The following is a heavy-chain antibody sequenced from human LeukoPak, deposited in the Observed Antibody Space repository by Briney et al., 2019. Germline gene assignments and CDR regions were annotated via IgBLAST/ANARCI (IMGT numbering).Heavy chain of an antibody. CDR3: AKVIRFLEWLQYFDY. CDR2: MNPNSGNT. J-gene: IGHJ4*02. V-gene: IGHV1-8*01. CDR1: GYTFTSYD. Sequence: ASVKVSCKASGYTFTSYDINWVRQATGQGLEWMGWMNPNSGNTGYAQKFQGRVTMTRNTSISTAYMELSSLRSEDTAVYYCAKVIRFLEWLQYFDYWGQGTLVTVSS. D-gene: IGHD3-3*01.